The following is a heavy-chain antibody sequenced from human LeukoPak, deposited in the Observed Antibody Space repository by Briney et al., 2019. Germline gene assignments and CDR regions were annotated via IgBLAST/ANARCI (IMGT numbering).Heavy chain of an antibody. CDR1: GGSISSSNW. D-gene: IGHD3-16*01. J-gene: IGHJ3*02. Sequence: ASGTLSLTCAVSGGSISSSNWWSWVRQPPGKALEWIGEIFHSGSTNYNPSLKSRVTMSVDTSKNQFSLKLSSVTAADTAVYYCARDSRIMITFGGVGDAFDIWGQGTMVTVSS. CDR2: IFHSGST. V-gene: IGHV4-4*02. CDR3: ARDSRIMITFGGVGDAFDI.